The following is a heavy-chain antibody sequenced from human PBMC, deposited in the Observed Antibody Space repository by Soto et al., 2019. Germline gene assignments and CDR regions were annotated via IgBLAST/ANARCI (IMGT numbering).Heavy chain of an antibody. CDR1: GFTFSSYW. Sequence: EVQLVESGGGLVQPGGSLRLSCAASGFTFSSYWMHWVRQAPGKGLVWVSRINSDGSSTSYADSVKGRFTISRDNAKNTPYLQMNSLRAEDTAVYYSARDGGVDPHDYGDYGDYCGQGTLVTASS. D-gene: IGHD4-17*01. V-gene: IGHV3-74*01. CDR2: INSDGSST. CDR3: ARDGGVDPHDYGDYGDY. J-gene: IGHJ4*02.